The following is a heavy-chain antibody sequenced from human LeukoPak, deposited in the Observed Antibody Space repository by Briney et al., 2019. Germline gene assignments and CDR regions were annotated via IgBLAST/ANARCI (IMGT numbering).Heavy chain of an antibody. CDR1: GFTFSSYA. D-gene: IGHD6-6*01. CDR3: AKDWEIAARSFLDY. Sequence: GGSLRLSCAASGFTFSSYAMSWVRQAPGKGLEWVSAISGSGGSTYYADSVKGRFTISGDNSKNTLYLQMNSLRAEDTAVYYCAKDWEIAARSFLDYWGQGTLVTVSS. V-gene: IGHV3-23*01. CDR2: ISGSGGST. J-gene: IGHJ4*02.